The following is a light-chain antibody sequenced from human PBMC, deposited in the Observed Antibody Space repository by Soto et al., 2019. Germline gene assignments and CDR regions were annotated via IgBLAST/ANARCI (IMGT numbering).Light chain of an antibody. CDR3: QQYNNWPPIT. V-gene: IGKV3-20*01. CDR2: GAS. Sequence: EIVLTQSPGTLSLSPGERATLSCRASQSVSNNYLAWYQQKPGQAPRLLIYGASNRATGIPDMFSGSGSGTDFTLTISSLQSEDFAVYYCQQYNNWPPITFGQGTRLEIK. CDR1: QSVSNNY. J-gene: IGKJ5*01.